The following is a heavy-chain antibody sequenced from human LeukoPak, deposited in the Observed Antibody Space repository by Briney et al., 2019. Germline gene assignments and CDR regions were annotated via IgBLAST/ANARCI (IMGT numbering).Heavy chain of an antibody. V-gene: IGHV3-23*01. CDR1: GFTFSNCA. D-gene: IGHD6-19*01. CDR3: AKQDPYTSGWYP. J-gene: IGHJ5*02. Sequence: GGSLRLSCAASGFTFSNCAMSWVRQALGKGLEWVSGISDSGGGTYYADSVKGRFTISRDNSKNTLWLQMNSLRADDTAVYYCAKQDPYTSGWYPWGQGTLVTVSS. CDR2: ISDSGGGT.